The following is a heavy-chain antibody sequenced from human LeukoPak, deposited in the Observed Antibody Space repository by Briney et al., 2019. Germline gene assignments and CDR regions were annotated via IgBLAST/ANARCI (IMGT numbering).Heavy chain of an antibody. D-gene: IGHD3-3*01. CDR1: GFTFGDYA. CDR2: IRSKAYGGTT. Sequence: GGSLRLSCTASGFTFGDYAMSWVRQAPGKGLGWVGFIRSKAYGGTTEYAASVKGRFTISRDDSKSIAYLQMNSLKTEDTAVYYCTRGPLGITIFGVVIPYGMDVWGQGTTVTVSS. J-gene: IGHJ6*02. CDR3: TRGPLGITIFGVVIPYGMDV. V-gene: IGHV3-49*04.